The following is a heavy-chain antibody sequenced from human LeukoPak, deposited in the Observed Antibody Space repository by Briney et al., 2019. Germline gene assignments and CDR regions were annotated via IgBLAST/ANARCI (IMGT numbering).Heavy chain of an antibody. V-gene: IGHV3-74*01. Sequence: GGSLRLSCAASGFTFSSYWMHWVRQAPGKGLVWVSRINSDGSTTTYADSVKGRFTISRDNAKNTLYLQMNSLRAEDTAVYYCARGLGYCTGGSCHFDYWGQGTLVTVSS. D-gene: IGHD2-15*01. CDR3: ARGLGYCTGGSCHFDY. CDR1: GFTFSSYW. J-gene: IGHJ4*02. CDR2: INSDGSTT.